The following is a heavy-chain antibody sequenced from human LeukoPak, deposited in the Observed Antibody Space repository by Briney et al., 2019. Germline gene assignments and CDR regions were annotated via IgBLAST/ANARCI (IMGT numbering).Heavy chain of an antibody. Sequence: QPGGSLRLSCAASGFTFSSFEMKWVRQAPGKGLEWVSYISSGGSTIYYADSVKGRFTISRDNAKNSLYLQINSLRAEDTAVYYCAREAAIYDSTGPEYFQHWGQGTLVTVSS. CDR3: AREAAIYDSTGPEYFQH. V-gene: IGHV3-48*03. CDR2: ISSGGSTI. J-gene: IGHJ1*01. D-gene: IGHD3-22*01. CDR1: GFTFSSFE.